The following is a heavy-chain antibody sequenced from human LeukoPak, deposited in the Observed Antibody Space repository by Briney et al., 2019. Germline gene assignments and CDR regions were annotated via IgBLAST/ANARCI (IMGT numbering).Heavy chain of an antibody. CDR1: GFIFSSYA. V-gene: IGHV3-23*01. CDR2: ISCSGGST. Sequence: PGGSLRLSCAASGFIFSSYAMSWVRQAPGKGLEWVAAISCSGGSTYYADSVKGRFTISRDNSKNTVYLQMNSLRAEDTAVYYCAKDRSCINDVRHGDFDYWGQGTLVTVSS. J-gene: IGHJ4*02. D-gene: IGHD2-8*01. CDR3: AKDRSCINDVRHGDFDY.